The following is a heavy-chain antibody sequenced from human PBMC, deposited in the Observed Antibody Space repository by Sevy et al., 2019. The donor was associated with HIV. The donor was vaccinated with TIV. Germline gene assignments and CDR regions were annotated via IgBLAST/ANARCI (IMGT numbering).Heavy chain of an antibody. CDR3: VKDAYYYDSSGYSMSQWYYGMDV. CDR2: ISGSGGDT. J-gene: IGHJ6*02. V-gene: IGHV3-23*01. CDR1: GFTFSTYA. Sequence: GGSLRLSCAASGFTFSTYAMSWVHQAPGKGLEWVSVISGSGGDTYYADSVKGRFTISRDNSKNTLYLQMNSLRAEDTAVYYCVKDAYYYDSSGYSMSQWYYGMDVWGQGTTVTVSS. D-gene: IGHD3-22*01.